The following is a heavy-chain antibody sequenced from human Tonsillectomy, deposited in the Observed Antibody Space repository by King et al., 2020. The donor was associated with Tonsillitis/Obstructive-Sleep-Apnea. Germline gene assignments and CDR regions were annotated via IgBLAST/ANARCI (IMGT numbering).Heavy chain of an antibody. V-gene: IGHV3-21*01. CDR2: ISSSSSYI. D-gene: IGHD2-2*01. Sequence: DVQLVESGGGLVKPGGSLRLSCAASGFTFSSYSMNWVRQAPGKGLEWVSSISSSSSYIYYADSVKGRFTISRDNAKNSLYLQMNSLRAEDTAVDYCARSVDIVVVPAARVVVIEYYYYYYMDVWGKGTTVTVSS. CDR3: ARSVDIVVVPAARVVVIEYYYYYYMDV. J-gene: IGHJ6*03. CDR1: GFTFSSYS.